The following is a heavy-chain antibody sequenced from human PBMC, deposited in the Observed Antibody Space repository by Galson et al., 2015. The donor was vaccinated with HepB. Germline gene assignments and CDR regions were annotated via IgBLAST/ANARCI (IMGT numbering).Heavy chain of an antibody. J-gene: IGHJ2*01. CDR3: ARYGDDGEYSYGHYWYFDL. D-gene: IGHD5-18*01. CDR1: GFTVSSNY. Sequence: SLRLSCAASGFTVSSNYMSWVRQAPGKGLEWVSVIYSGGSTYYADSVKGRFTISRDNSKNTLYLQMNSLRAEDTAVYYCARYGDDGEYSYGHYWYFDLWGRGTLVTVSS. CDR2: IYSGGST. V-gene: IGHV3-66*01.